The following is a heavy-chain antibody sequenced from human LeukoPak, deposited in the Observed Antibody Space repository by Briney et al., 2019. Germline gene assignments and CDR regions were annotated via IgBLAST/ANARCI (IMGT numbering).Heavy chain of an antibody. D-gene: IGHD2-15*01. V-gene: IGHV4-34*01. J-gene: IGHJ5*02. CDR3: ARGTGGGGPLSGWFDP. CDR2: INHSGST. CDR1: GGSFSGYY. Sequence: KPSETLSLACAVYGGSFSGYYWSWIRQPPGKGLEWIGEINHSGSTNYNPSLKSRVAISVDTSKNQFSLKLSSVTAADTAVYYCARGTGGGGPLSGWFDPWGQGTLVTVSS.